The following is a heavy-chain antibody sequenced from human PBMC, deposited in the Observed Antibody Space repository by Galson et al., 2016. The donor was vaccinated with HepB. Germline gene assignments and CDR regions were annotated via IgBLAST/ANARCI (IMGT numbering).Heavy chain of an antibody. D-gene: IGHD1-26*01. J-gene: IGHJ4*02. Sequence: SVKVSCKASGDIFSTYAISWVRQAPGQGLEWMGGIIPVFGTANYAQRFQGRVTIAADVSTSTAYMELSSLRSEDTAVYYCARPRVGRDYFDYWGQGTLVTVSS. CDR1: GDIFSTYA. CDR3: ARPRVGRDYFDY. V-gene: IGHV1-69*13. CDR2: IIPVFGTA.